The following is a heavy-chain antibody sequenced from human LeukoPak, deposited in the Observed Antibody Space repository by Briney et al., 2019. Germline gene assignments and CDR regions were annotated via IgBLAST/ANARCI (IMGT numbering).Heavy chain of an antibody. CDR3: ARGNGDYVNY. V-gene: IGHV4-59*01. J-gene: IGHJ4*02. CDR2: IYYGGST. Sequence: SETLSLTCTVSGGSISSYYWSWIRLPPGKGLEWIGYIYYGGSTNYNPSLKSRVSISVDTSKNQFSLKLSSVTAADTAVYYCARGNGDYVNYWGQGTLVTVSS. D-gene: IGHD4-17*01. CDR1: GGSISSYY.